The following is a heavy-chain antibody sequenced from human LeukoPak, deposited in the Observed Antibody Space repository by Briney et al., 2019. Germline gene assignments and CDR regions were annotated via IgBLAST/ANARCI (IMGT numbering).Heavy chain of an antibody. Sequence: ASVKVSCKASGYTFTSYYMHWVRQAPGQGLEWMGWINPNSGGTNYAQKFQGRVTMTRDTSISTAYMELSRLRSDDTAVYYCARDLGPIVGATIQNDYWGQGTLVTVSS. J-gene: IGHJ4*02. CDR2: INPNSGGT. CDR1: GYTFTSYY. D-gene: IGHD1-26*01. CDR3: ARDLGPIVGATIQNDY. V-gene: IGHV1-2*02.